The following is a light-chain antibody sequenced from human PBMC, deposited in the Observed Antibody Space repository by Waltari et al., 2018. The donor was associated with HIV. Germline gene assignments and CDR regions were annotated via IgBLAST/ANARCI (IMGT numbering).Light chain of an antibody. Sequence: DIVMTQSPLSLPVTPGEPASISCQSSQSLLHSNGYNYLDWYLQKPGQSPQLLIYLGSSRASGVPDRFSGSGSGTDFTLKISRVEAEDVGVFYCIQALQTPPYTFGQGTKLEIK. CDR3: IQALQTPPYT. J-gene: IGKJ2*01. CDR2: LGS. V-gene: IGKV2-28*01. CDR1: QSLLHSNGYNY.